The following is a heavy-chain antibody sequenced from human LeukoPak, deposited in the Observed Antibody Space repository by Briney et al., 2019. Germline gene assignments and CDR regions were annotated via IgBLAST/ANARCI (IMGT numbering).Heavy chain of an antibody. D-gene: IGHD2-21*02. CDR1: GFTFSSYS. V-gene: IGHV3-21*01. CDR3: AREWYGGNSGNWFDP. J-gene: IGHJ5*02. CDR2: ISSSSSYI. Sequence: PGGSLRLSCAASGFTFSSYSMNWVRQAPGKGLEWVSSISSSSSYIYYADSVKGRFTISRGNAKNSLYLQMNSLRAEDTAVYYCAREWYGGNSGNWFDPWGQGTLVTVSS.